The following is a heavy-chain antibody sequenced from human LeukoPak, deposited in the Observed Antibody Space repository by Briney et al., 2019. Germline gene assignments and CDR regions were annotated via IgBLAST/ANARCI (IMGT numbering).Heavy chain of an antibody. CDR2: LNWNGDNT. V-gene: IGHV3-20*04. J-gene: IGHJ4*02. Sequence: GGSLRLSCAASGFTFHDHGMSWVRQVPGKGLEWVSALNWNGDNTGYADSVKGRLTISRDNAKKSLYLQMNSLTAEDTAYYYCTREEGPYFDCWGQGTLVTVSS. CDR1: GFTFHDHG. CDR3: TREEGPYFDC.